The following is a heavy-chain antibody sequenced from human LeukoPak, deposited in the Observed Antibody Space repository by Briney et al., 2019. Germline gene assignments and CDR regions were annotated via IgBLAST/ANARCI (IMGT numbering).Heavy chain of an antibody. CDR1: GFTFDDYA. D-gene: IGHD3-3*01. V-gene: IGHV3-9*03. CDR2: ISWNSGSI. Sequence: PGGSLRLSCAASGFTFDDYAMHWVRQAPGKGLEWVSGISWNSGSIGYADSVKGRFTISRDNAKNSLYLQMNSLRAEDMALYYCAKARFWSGYLDYWGQGSLVTVSS. J-gene: IGHJ4*02. CDR3: AKARFWSGYLDY.